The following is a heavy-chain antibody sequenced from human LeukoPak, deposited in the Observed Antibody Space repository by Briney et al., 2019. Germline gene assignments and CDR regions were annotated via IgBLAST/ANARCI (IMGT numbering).Heavy chain of an antibody. CDR3: ARKIYGSSWIDY. V-gene: IGHV4-59*01. J-gene: IGHJ4*02. CDR2: IHSSGST. CDR1: GDSISSYY. Sequence: SETLSLTCSVSGDSISSYYWRWIRQPPGKGLEWMGHIHSSGSTNYNPSLKRRVTISVETSKNRFSLKRSSVTAADTAVYYCARKIYGSSWIDYWGQGTLVTVSS. D-gene: IGHD6-13*01.